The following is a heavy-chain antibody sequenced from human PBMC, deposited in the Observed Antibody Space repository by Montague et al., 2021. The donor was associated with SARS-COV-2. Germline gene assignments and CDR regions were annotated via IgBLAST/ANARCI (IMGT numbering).Heavy chain of an antibody. Sequence: SLRLSCAASGFTFSSYGMHWVRQAPGKGLEWVAVIWYDGSNKYYADSVKGRFTISRDNSKNTLYLQMNSLRAEDTAVYYCARVLFCGTDSGTQQRRDYWDQGTLVTVSS. CDR3: ARVLFCGTDSGTQQRRDY. CDR2: IWYDGSNK. V-gene: IGHV3-33*01. D-gene: IGHD6-13*01. CDR1: GFTFSSYG. J-gene: IGHJ4*02.